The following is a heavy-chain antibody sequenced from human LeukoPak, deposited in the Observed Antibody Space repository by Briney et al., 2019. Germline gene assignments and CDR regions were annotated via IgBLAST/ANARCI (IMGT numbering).Heavy chain of an antibody. J-gene: IGHJ4*02. CDR1: GYGFTSYY. V-gene: IGHV1-2*02. Sequence: ASVKVSCKASGYGFTSYYMHWVRQAPGQGPEWMGKINTNSGVTDYAPNFQGRVTMTRDTSITTAYMELSRLTSDDTAVYYCARDTGFPFFDFWGQGTLVTVSP. CDR3: ARDTGFPFFDF. CDR2: INTNSGVT.